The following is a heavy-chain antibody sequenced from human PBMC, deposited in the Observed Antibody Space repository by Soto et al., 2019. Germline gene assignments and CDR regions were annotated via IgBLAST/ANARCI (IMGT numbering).Heavy chain of an antibody. D-gene: IGHD3-3*01. CDR2: ISGSGGST. J-gene: IGHJ6*02. CDR3: AKDPPYYDFWSGYPRRQYGMDV. CDR1: GLTFSSYA. V-gene: IGHV3-23*01. Sequence: GGSLRLSCAASGLTFSSYAMSWVRQAPGKGLEWVSAISGSGGSTYYADSVKGRFTISRDNSKNTLYLQMNSLRAEDTAVYYCAKDPPYYDFWSGYPRRQYGMDVWGQGTTVTAP.